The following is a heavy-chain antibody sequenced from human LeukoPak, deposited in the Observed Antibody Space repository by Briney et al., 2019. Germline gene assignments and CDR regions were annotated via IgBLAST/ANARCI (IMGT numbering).Heavy chain of an antibody. CDR2: ISNTGRST. V-gene: IGHV3-23*01. Sequence: PGGSLRLSCAASGFTFNNYAMNWVRQAPGKGLEWVSAISNTGRSTYYADSVKGRFTISRDNSKNTVFLQINSLRAKDTAVYYCAKGIEYNNSWTFDYWGQGTLVTVSS. J-gene: IGHJ4*02. D-gene: IGHD2/OR15-2a*01. CDR3: AKGIEYNNSWTFDY. CDR1: GFTFNNYA.